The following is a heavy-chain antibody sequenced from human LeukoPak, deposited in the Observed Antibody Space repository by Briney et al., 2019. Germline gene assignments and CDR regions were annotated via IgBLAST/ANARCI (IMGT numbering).Heavy chain of an antibody. Sequence: SGTLSLTCAVSGDSISSSYWWSWVRQPPGKGLEWIGEIYHSGSTNYNPSLKSRVTMSVDKSKNQFSLKLTSVTAADTALYYCARGLSASTGIGYWGQGTLVTVSS. CDR3: ARGLSASTGIGY. J-gene: IGHJ4*02. CDR2: IYHSGST. D-gene: IGHD1-14*01. CDR1: GDSISSSYW. V-gene: IGHV4-4*02.